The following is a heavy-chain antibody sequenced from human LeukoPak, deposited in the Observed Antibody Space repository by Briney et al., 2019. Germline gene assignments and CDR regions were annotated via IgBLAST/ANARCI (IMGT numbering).Heavy chain of an antibody. V-gene: IGHV3-48*03. Sequence: GGSLRLSCAASGFTFSSYEMIWVRQAPGKGLEWVSYISSSGSTIYYADSVKGRFTISRDNAKNSLYLQMNSLRAEDTAVYYCARDKLDGSGTSVLDYWGQGTLVTVSS. CDR3: ARDKLDGSGTSVLDY. J-gene: IGHJ4*02. CDR1: GFTFSSYE. CDR2: ISSSGSTI. D-gene: IGHD3-10*01.